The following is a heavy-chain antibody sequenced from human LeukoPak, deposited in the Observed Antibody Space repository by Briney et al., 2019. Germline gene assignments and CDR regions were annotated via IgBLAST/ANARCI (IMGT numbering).Heavy chain of an antibody. D-gene: IGHD2-2*01. J-gene: IGHJ6*03. CDR1: GYTFTSYD. CDR2: MNPNSGNT. V-gene: IGHV1-8*01. CDR3: ARGAYLYYYFYMDV. Sequence: ASVKVSCKASGYTFTSYDINWVRQATGQGPEWMGWMNPNSGNTGYAQKFQGRVTMTRNTSISTAYMELSSLRSEDTAVYYCARGAYLYYYFYMDVWGKGTTVTISS.